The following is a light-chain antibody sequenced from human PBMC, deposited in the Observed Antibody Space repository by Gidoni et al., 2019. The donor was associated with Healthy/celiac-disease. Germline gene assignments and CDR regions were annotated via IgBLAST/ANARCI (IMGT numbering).Light chain of an antibody. CDR1: KLGDKF. Sequence: SYELTQPPSVSVSPGQTASITCSGDKLGDKFACWYQQKPGQSPVLVIYQDVKRPSGIPERISGSNSGNTATLTISGTQAMDEADYYCQAWDSSSVIFGGGTKLTV. CDR2: QDV. J-gene: IGLJ2*01. V-gene: IGLV3-1*01. CDR3: QAWDSSSVI.